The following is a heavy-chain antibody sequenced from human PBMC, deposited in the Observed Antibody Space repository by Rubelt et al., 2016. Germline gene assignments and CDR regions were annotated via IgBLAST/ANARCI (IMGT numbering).Heavy chain of an antibody. Sequence: STYYNPSLKSRVTISVDTSKNQFSLKLSSVTAADTAVYYCARREMTTISHWYFDLWGRGTLVTVSS. CDR3: ARREMTTISHWYFDL. J-gene: IGHJ2*01. CDR2: ST. V-gene: IGHV4-31*02. D-gene: IGHD5-24*01.